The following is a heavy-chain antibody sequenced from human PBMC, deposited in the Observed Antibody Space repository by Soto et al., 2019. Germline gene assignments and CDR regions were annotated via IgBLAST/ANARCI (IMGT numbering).Heavy chain of an antibody. Sequence: PGGSLRLSCAASGFTFDDYAMHWVRQAPGKGLEWVSGISWNSGSIGYANSVKGRFTISRDNAKSSLYLQMNSLRAEDTALYYCAKDWDYDSSGDFDYWGQGTLVTVSS. CDR2: ISWNSGSI. CDR1: GFTFDDYA. J-gene: IGHJ4*02. CDR3: AKDWDYDSSGDFDY. D-gene: IGHD3-22*01. V-gene: IGHV3-9*01.